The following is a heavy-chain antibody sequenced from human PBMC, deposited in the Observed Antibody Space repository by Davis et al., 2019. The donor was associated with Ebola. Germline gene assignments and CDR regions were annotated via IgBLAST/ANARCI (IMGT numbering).Heavy chain of an antibody. Sequence: SETLSLTCAVYGGSFSGYYWSWIRQPPGKGLEWIGEINHSGSTNYNPSLKSRVTISVDKSKNQFSLKLTSVTAADTAVYYCSSRGITGTSFDCWGQGTLVTVSS. CDR3: SSRGITGTSFDC. D-gene: IGHD1-7*01. J-gene: IGHJ4*02. CDR1: GGSFSGYY. V-gene: IGHV4-34*01. CDR2: INHSGST.